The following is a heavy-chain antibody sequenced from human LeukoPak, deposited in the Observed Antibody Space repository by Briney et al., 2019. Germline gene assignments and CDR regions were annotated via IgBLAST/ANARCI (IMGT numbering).Heavy chain of an antibody. CDR2: IKSDGSNT. Sequence: PGGSLRLSCAASGFTFSSYWMHWVRQAPGKGLVWVSRIKSDGSNTNYADSVKGRFTISRDNSKNTLYLQMNSLRAEDTAVYYCAKGSYSLAYGMDVWGQGTTVTASS. V-gene: IGHV3-74*01. J-gene: IGHJ6*02. CDR1: GFTFSSYW. CDR3: AKGSYSLAYGMDV. D-gene: IGHD2-21*01.